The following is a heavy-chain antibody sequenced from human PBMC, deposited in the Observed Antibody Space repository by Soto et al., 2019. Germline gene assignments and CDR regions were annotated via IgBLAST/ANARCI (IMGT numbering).Heavy chain of an antibody. V-gene: IGHV4-61*01. Sequence: SATLSLPCTVSGGSVSSGSYYWSWIRQPPGKGLEWIGYIYYSGSTNYNPSLKSRVTISVDTSKNQFSLKLSSVTAADTAVYYCARDLRNWFDPWGQGTLVTVSS. CDR2: IYYSGST. J-gene: IGHJ5*02. CDR1: GGSVSSGSYY. CDR3: ARDLRNWFDP.